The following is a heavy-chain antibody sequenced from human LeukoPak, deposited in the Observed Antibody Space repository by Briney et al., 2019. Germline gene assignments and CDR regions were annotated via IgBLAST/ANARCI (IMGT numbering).Heavy chain of an antibody. J-gene: IGHJ6*03. D-gene: IGHD6-19*01. CDR3: ARGGWAPLTYYAAPYYYYYMDV. Sequence: GASVKVSCKASGYTFTSYAISWVRQAPGQGLEWMGGIIPIFGRADYAQKLQGRVTITADESTSTAYMELSSLRSDDTAVYYCARGGWAPLTYYAAPYYYYYMDVWGKGTTVTVSS. V-gene: IGHV1-69*13. CDR2: IIPIFGRA. CDR1: GYTFTSYA.